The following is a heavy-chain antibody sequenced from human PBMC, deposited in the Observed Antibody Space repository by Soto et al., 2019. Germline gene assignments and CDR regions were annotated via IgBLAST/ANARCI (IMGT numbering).Heavy chain of an antibody. J-gene: IGHJ4*02. CDR3: ASSMMTTSPHDY. Sequence: SETLSLTCAVYGGSFSGYYWSWIRQPPGKGLEWIGEINHSGSTNYNPSLKSRVTISVDTSKNQFSLKLSSVTAADTAVYYCASSMMTTSPHDYWGQGTLVTVSS. D-gene: IGHD4-17*01. V-gene: IGHV4-34*01. CDR1: GGSFSGYY. CDR2: INHSGST.